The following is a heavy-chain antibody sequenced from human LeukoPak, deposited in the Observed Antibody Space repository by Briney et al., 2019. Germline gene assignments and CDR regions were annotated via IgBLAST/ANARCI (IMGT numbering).Heavy chain of an antibody. CDR2: IYYSGST. J-gene: IGHJ3*02. V-gene: IGHV4-39*07. D-gene: IGHD4-17*01. CDR3: AKDYGDYGDDAFDI. CDR1: GCSISSSSYY. Sequence: PSETLSFTGTVSGCSISSSSYYWDWIRQPPGKGLEWIGSIYYSGSTYYNPSLKSRVTISVDTSKNQFSLKLSSVTAADTAVYYCAKDYGDYGDDAFDIWGQGTMVTVSS.